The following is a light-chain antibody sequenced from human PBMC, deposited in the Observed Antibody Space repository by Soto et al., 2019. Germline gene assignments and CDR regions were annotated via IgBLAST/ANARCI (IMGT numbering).Light chain of an antibody. Sequence: ESCLQTSPSILPLAPGRSAPLSTTTSQSVSRDLVWYQQKPGQAPRLLIYDAPKRATGIPARFSGSGSGTDFTLTISSLEPEDFAVYYCQQRNIWPPVTFGQGTRLEIK. J-gene: IGKJ5*01. CDR2: DAP. CDR1: QSVSRD. V-gene: IGKV3-11*01. CDR3: QQRNIWPPVT.